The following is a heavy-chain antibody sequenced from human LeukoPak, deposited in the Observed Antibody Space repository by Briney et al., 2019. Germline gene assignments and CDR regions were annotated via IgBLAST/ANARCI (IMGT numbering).Heavy chain of an antibody. J-gene: IGHJ4*02. CDR3: ARGGSSSWWGRFDY. CDR1: GFTFDDYG. CDR2: INWNGGST. D-gene: IGHD6-13*01. Sequence: SGGSLRLSCAASGFTFDDYGLSWVRQAPGKGLEWGSSINWNGGSTAYADSGRGRFTISRDDAKNSLHLQMNSLRAEDTAFYYCARGGSSSWWGRFDYWGQGILVTVSS. V-gene: IGHV3-20*04.